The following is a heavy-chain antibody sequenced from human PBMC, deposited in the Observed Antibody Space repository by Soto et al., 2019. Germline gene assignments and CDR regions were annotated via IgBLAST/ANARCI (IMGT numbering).Heavy chain of an antibody. D-gene: IGHD6-6*01. CDR2: ITGSGSTI. J-gene: IGHJ2*01. CDR3: ARDTSSSANNNWYFDL. CDR1: GFTFSDYY. Sequence: QVQLVESGGGLVQPGGSLRLSCVASGFTFSDYYMNWIRQAPGKGLEWVSYITGSGSTIYYADSMKGRFTISRDNAKNSLYLQMNGLRAEDTAVYYCARDTSSSANNNWYFDLWGRGTLVTVSS. V-gene: IGHV3-11*01.